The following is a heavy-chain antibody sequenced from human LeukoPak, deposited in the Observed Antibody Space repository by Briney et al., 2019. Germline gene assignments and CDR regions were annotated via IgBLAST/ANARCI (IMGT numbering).Heavy chain of an antibody. J-gene: IGHJ4*02. V-gene: IGHV1-18*01. CDR2: ISAYNRNT. CDR3: ARDEEIPYGSGSPYYFDY. CDR1: GYTFTSYG. D-gene: IGHD3-10*01. Sequence: ASVKVSCTTSGYTFTSYGISWVRQAPGQGLEWMGWISAYNRNTKYAQKVQDRVTMTTDTSTSTAYMELRSLRSDDTAVYYCARDEEIPYGSGSPYYFDYWGQGTLVTVSS.